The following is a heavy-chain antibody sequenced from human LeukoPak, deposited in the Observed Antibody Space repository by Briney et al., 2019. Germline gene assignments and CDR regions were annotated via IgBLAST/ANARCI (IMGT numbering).Heavy chain of an antibody. CDR3: ARDHSSGWYSDYFDY. CDR1: GFTFSSYG. J-gene: IGHJ4*02. V-gene: IGHV3-33*01. CDR2: IWYDGSNK. Sequence: GRSLRLSCAASGFTFSSYGMHWVRQAPGKGLEWVAVIWYDGSNKYYADSVKGRFTISRDNSKNTLYLQMNSLRAEDTAVYYCARDHSSGWYSDYFDYWGQGTLVTVSS. D-gene: IGHD6-19*01.